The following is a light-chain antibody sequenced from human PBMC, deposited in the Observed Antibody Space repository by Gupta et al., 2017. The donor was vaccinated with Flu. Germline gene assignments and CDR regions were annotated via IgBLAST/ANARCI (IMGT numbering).Light chain of an antibody. CDR2: QDN. CDR1: NVGDKF. Sequence: SPDLTQPPSVSVSPGQTARITCSGDNVGDKFACWYHQKAGQSPVLVIYQDNKRTAGIPDRFSASKAGNTATLTISGTQEREEADYYCQAWDSSTAGVFGGGTKLTVL. J-gene: IGLJ3*02. V-gene: IGLV3-1*01. CDR3: QAWDSSTAGV.